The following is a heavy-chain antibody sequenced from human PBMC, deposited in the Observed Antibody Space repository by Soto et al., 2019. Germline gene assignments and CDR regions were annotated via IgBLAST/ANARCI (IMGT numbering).Heavy chain of an antibody. D-gene: IGHD6-13*01. Sequence: GASVKVSCKASGPTFTSYGISWVRQAPGQGLEWMGWISAYNGNTNYAQKLQGRVIMTTDTSTSTAYMELRSLRSDDTAVYYCAGASYSSSWYYQLDYWGQGTLVTVSS. V-gene: IGHV1-18*01. CDR2: ISAYNGNT. CDR3: AGASYSSSWYYQLDY. J-gene: IGHJ4*02. CDR1: GPTFTSYG.